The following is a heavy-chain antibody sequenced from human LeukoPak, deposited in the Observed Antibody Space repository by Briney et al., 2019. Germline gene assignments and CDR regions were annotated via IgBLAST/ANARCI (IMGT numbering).Heavy chain of an antibody. V-gene: IGHV3-23*01. CDR1: GFTFSSYA. D-gene: IGHD3-10*01. J-gene: IGHJ4*02. Sequence: GGSLRLSCGASGFTFSSYAMSWVRQAPGKGLEWVSGISSSGGTTYYADSVKGRFTISRDNAKNSLFLQMNSLRAEDTAVYYCARDGSGRVPEMSAPDYWGQGTLVTVSS. CDR3: ARDGSGRVPEMSAPDY. CDR2: ISSSGGTT.